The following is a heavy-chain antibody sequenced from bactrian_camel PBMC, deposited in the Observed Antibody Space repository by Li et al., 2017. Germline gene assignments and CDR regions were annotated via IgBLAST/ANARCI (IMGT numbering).Heavy chain of an antibody. V-gene: IGHV3S40*01. D-gene: IGHD5*01. CDR3: ALGWGYGISGLDPQYQYHY. CDR1: GDSSSTNC. J-gene: IGHJ4*01. Sequence: DVQLVESGGGSVQAGGSLRLSCAVSGDSSSTNCMGWVRQAPGKEREGIAAIRRDGGETYYADSVKDRFSISLDNAKNTVYLQMDRLTPDDTAMYYCALGWGYGISGLDPQYQYHYWGQGTQVTVS. CDR2: IRRDGGET.